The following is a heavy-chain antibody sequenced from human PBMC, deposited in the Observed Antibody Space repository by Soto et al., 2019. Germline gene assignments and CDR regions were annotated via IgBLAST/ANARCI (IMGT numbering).Heavy chain of an antibody. J-gene: IGHJ4*02. Sequence: QVQLQESGPGLVKPSETLSLTCTVSGGSISSYYWSWIRQPPGKGLEWIGYIYYSGSTNYNPSLTSRVTISVDTSKNQFSLKLSSVTAADTAVYYCARVVKYSYGYFDYWGQGTLVTVSS. CDR1: GGSISSYY. D-gene: IGHD5-18*01. CDR3: ARVVKYSYGYFDY. V-gene: IGHV4-59*01. CDR2: IYYSGST.